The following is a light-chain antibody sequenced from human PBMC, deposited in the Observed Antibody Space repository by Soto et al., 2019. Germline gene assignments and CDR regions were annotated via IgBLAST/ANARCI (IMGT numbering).Light chain of an antibody. Sequence: SYALTQPPSVSVAPGQTATFTCGGDKIGTKSVHWHQQKPGQAPVLVVYDGTDRPSGIPERFSGSKSGNTVTLTISRVEAGDEADYYCQVWDRTTDFVGFGGGT. CDR2: DGT. J-gene: IGLJ2*01. CDR1: KIGTKS. V-gene: IGLV3-21*02. CDR3: QVWDRTTDFVG.